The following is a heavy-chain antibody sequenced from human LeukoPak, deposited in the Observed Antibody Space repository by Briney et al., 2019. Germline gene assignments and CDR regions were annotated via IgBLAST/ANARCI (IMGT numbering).Heavy chain of an antibody. CDR1: GGSISSYY. CDR3: ARHASPSSWVDY. D-gene: IGHD6-13*01. Sequence: SETLSLTCTVSGGSISSYYWSWIRQPPGKGLEWIGYIYYSRTTNYNPSLKSRVTISVDTSKNQFSLKLSSVTAADTAVYYCARHASPSSWVDYWGQGTLVTVSS. V-gene: IGHV4-59*08. J-gene: IGHJ4*02. CDR2: IYYSRTT.